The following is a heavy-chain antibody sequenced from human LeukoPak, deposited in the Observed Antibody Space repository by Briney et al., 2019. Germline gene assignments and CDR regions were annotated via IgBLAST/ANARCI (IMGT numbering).Heavy chain of an antibody. CDR3: ARGSSHGSRYFDWYYYYYMDV. CDR1: GYTFTGYY. J-gene: IGHJ6*03. CDR2: INPNSGGT. V-gene: IGHV1-2*02. Sequence: ASVKVSCKASGYTFTGYYMHWVRQAPGQGLEWMGWINPNSGGTNYAQKFQGRVTMTRDTSISTAYMELSRLRSDDTAVYYCARGSSHGSRYFDWYYYYYMDVWGKGTTVTISS. D-gene: IGHD3-9*01.